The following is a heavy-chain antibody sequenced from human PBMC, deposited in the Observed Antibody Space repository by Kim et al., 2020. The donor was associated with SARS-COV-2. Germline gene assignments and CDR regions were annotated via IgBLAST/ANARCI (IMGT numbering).Heavy chain of an antibody. CDR3: ARGGQGWAFDY. CDR1: GGSFTGYY. J-gene: IGHJ4*02. V-gene: IGHV4-34*01. Sequence: SETLSLTCAVYGGSFTGYYWSWIHQPPGKGLEWIGEINHSGSTNYNPSLKSRVTISVDTSKNQFSLKLSSVTAADTAVYYCARGGQGWAFDYWGQGTLVTVSS. D-gene: IGHD6-19*01. CDR2: INHSGST.